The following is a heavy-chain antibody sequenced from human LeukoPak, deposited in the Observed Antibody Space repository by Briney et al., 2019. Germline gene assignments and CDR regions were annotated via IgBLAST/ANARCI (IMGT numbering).Heavy chain of an antibody. CDR1: GFTFSTYW. CDR2: INSDGSST. D-gene: IGHD6-19*01. J-gene: IGHJ4*02. V-gene: IGHV3-74*01. CDR3: ARTMGISSGFRYFDY. Sequence: GGSLRLSCAASGFTFSTYWMHWVRQAPGKGLVWVSRINSDGSSTSYADSVKGRFTISRDNAKNSLYLQMNSLRAEDTAVYYCARTMGISSGFRYFDYWGQGTLVTVSS.